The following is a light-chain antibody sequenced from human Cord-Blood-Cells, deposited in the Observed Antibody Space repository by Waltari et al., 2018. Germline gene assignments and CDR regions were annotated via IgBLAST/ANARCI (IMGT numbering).Light chain of an antibody. CDR2: EGS. Sequence: QSALTQPASVSGSPGQSITIPCNGNSSYVGSYTLVSWYHQHPGKAPQLMIYEGSKRPSGVSYRFSGSKSGNTASLTISGRQAEDEADYYCCSYAGSSTVVFGGGTKLTVL. J-gene: IGLJ2*01. CDR3: CSYAGSSTVV. CDR1: SSYVGSYTL. V-gene: IGLV2-23*01.